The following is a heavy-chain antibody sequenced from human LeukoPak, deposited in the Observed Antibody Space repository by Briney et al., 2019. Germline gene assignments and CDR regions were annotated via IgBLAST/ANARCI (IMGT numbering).Heavy chain of an antibody. CDR2: MNPNSGNT. V-gene: IGHV1-8*03. CDR3: ARVGTYSAYYYYYMDV. CDR1: GYTFTSYD. Sequence: ASVKVSCKASGYTFTSYDINWVRQATGQGLEWMGWMNPNSGNTGYAQKFQGRVTITRNTSISTAYMELSSLRSEDTAVYYCARVGTYSAYYYYYMDVWGKGTTVTVSS. D-gene: IGHD2-21*01. J-gene: IGHJ6*03.